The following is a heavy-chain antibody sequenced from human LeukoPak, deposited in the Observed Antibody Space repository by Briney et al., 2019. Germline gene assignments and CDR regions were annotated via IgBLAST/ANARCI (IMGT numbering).Heavy chain of an antibody. D-gene: IGHD2-2*02. Sequence: PSETLSLTCTVSGGSISGYYWSWIRQPPGKGLEWIGYIYTSGSTNYNPSLKSRVTISVDTSKNQFSLKLSSVTAAGTAVYYCARHIVVVPAAIYWFDPWGQGTLVTVSS. CDR3: ARHIVVVPAAIYWFDP. CDR2: IYTSGST. J-gene: IGHJ5*02. CDR1: GGSISGYY. V-gene: IGHV4-4*09.